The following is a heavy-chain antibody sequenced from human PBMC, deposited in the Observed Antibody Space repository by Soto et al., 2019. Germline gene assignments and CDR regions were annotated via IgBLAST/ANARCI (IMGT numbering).Heavy chain of an antibody. CDR2: INPNSGGT. J-gene: IGHJ6*02. CDR1: GYTFTGYY. CDR3: ARGGDIVVVVAASPDYYYYYGMDV. Sequence: QVQLVQSGAEVKKPGASVKVSCKASGYTFTGYYMHWVRQAPGQGLEWMGWINPNSGGTNYAQKFQGWVTMTRDTSISTADMELSRLRSDDTAVYYCARGGDIVVVVAASPDYYYYYGMDVWGQGTTVTVSS. D-gene: IGHD2-15*01. V-gene: IGHV1-2*04.